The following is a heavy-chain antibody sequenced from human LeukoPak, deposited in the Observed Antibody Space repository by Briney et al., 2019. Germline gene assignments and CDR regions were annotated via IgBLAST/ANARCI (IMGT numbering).Heavy chain of an antibody. CDR1: GFTFSSYW. V-gene: IGHV3-74*01. D-gene: IGHD1-1*01. Sequence: GGSLRLSCAASGFTFSSYWMHWVRQAPGKGLVWVTRISADGSYTLYADSVKGRFTISRDNAKNTLYLQMNSLRAEDTAVYYCATANSGPDIWGQGTTVTVSS. CDR3: ATANSGPDI. J-gene: IGHJ3*02. CDR2: ISADGSYT.